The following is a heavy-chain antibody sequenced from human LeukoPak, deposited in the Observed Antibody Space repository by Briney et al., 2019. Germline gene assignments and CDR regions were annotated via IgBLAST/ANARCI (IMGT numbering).Heavy chain of an antibody. J-gene: IGHJ4*02. CDR2: IDPSDSYT. CDR1: GYSFTNYW. D-gene: IGHD5-18*01. CDR3: ARTPLNSYGYPFDY. Sequence: GESLKISSKGSGYSFTNYWIGWVRPMPGKGLGWMGRIDPSDSYTNSTPSFQRHVTISADKSISTAYLQWSSLKASDTAMYYCARTPLNSYGYPFDYWGQGTLVTVSS. V-gene: IGHV5-10-1*01.